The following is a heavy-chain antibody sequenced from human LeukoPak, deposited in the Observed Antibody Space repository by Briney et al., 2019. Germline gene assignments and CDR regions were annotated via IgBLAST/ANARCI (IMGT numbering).Heavy chain of an antibody. J-gene: IGHJ5*02. CDR1: GYPSNNYD. Sequence: ASVKVSCKASGYPSNNYDINWVRQATGQGLEWMGWMNPHSGKTGYAQNFQGRVTMTRDTSISTAYMELSSLRSEDTAVYYCARLSSHYGDYKVDPWGQGTLVTVSS. D-gene: IGHD4-17*01. CDR2: MNPHSGKT. CDR3: ARLSSHYGDYKVDP. V-gene: IGHV1-8*01.